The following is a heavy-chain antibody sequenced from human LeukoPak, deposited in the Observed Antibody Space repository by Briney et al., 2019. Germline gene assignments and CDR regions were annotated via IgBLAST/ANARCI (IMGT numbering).Heavy chain of an antibody. CDR1: RFTFSSYS. CDR3: ARDYSEARGYSYGNSGGY. Sequence: ESGGSLRLSCAASRFTFSSYSINWVRQAPGKGLEWVSYISSSGSTIYYADSVKGRFTISRDNAKNSLYLQMNSLRAEDTAVYYCARDYSEARGYSYGNSGGYWGQGTLVTVSS. CDR2: ISSSGSTI. J-gene: IGHJ4*02. D-gene: IGHD5-18*01. V-gene: IGHV3-48*04.